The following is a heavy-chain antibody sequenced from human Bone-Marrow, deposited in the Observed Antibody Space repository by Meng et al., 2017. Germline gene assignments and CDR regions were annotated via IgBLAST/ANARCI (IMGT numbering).Heavy chain of an antibody. CDR3: ARGVVRNWNYLP. V-gene: IGHV4-34*01. CDR1: GGSFSGYY. J-gene: IGHJ5*02. D-gene: IGHD1-7*01. Sequence: QVQLQQWGAGLLKPSETLSLTCAAYGGSFSGYYWSWIRQPPGKGLEWIGEINHSGSTNYNPSLKSRVTISVDTSKNQFSLKLSSVTAADTAVYYCARGVVRNWNYLPWGQGTLVTVSS. CDR2: INHSGST.